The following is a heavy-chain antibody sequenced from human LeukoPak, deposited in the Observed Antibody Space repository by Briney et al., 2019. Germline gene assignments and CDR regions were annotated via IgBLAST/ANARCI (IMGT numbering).Heavy chain of an antibody. Sequence: GGSLRLSCAASGFTFSSYAMSWVRQAPGKGLEWVSAISGSGGSTYYADSVKGRFTISRDNAKNLLYLQMNSLRAEDTAVYYCAKDPTVVTIAIFDYWGQGTLVTVSS. CDR3: AKDPTVVTIAIFDY. CDR1: GFTFSSYA. D-gene: IGHD4-23*01. V-gene: IGHV3-23*01. CDR2: ISGSGGST. J-gene: IGHJ4*02.